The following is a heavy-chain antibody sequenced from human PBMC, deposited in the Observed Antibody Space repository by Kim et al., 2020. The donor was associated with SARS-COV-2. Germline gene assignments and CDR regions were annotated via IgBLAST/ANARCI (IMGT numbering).Heavy chain of an antibody. CDR3: ARSSWVGESSSFDY. V-gene: IGHV1-69*13. D-gene: IGHD3-10*01. CDR2: IIPVFGTA. J-gene: IGHJ4*02. CDR1: GGTFSNYG. Sequence: SVKVSCKASGGTFSNYGFTWVRQAPGQGLEWMGRIIPVFGTANNAQKFQGRVTITADESTSTAYMELSSLRSEDTAVYYCARSSWVGESSSFDYWGQGTLVTVSS.